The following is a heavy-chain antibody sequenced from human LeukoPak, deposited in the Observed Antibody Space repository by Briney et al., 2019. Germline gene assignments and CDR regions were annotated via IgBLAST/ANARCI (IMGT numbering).Heavy chain of an antibody. D-gene: IGHD6-19*01. CDR1: GFTFSSYG. CDR3: ARFYSGGWPDHAYY. V-gene: IGHV3-33*01. CDR2: IWYDGSNK. J-gene: IGHJ4*02. Sequence: GGSLRLSCAASGFTFSSYGMHWVRQAPGKGLEWVAVIWYDGSNKYYADSVKGRFTISRDNSKNTLYLQMNSLRAEDTAVYYCARFYSGGWPDHAYYWGPGTLVTVSS.